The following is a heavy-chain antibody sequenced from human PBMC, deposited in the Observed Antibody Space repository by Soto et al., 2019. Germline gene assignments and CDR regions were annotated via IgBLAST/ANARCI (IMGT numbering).Heavy chain of an antibody. D-gene: IGHD3-22*01. J-gene: IGHJ5*02. CDR1: GGSISSGGYS. CDR2: VYHSGTT. CDR3: ARLYYYDSSGYSDNWFDP. Sequence: SETLCLTCAVSGGSISSGGYSWNWIRQPPGKGLEWIGYVYHSGTTYYNPSLKSRVTISVDRSKNQFSLKLSSVTAADTAVYYCARLYYYDSSGYSDNWFDPWGQGTLVTVSS. V-gene: IGHV4-30-2*01.